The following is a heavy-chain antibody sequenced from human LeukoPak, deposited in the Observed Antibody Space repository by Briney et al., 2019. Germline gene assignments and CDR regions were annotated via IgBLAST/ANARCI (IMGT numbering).Heavy chain of an antibody. Sequence: SETLSLTCTVSGGSISGSDHYRGWIRQPPGKGLEWIGSLYYSGSIYYNPSLKSRVTISVDTSKNQFSLKVNSVTAADTAVYYCASCSTNCYYYYYLDVWGKGTTVTVSS. V-gene: IGHV4-39*01. CDR1: GGSISGSDHY. J-gene: IGHJ6*03. CDR2: LYYSGSI. CDR3: ASCSTNCYYYYYLDV. D-gene: IGHD2-2*01.